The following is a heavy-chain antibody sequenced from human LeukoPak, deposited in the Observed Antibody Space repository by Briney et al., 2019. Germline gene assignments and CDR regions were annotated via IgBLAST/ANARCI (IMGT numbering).Heavy chain of an antibody. J-gene: IGHJ5*02. CDR1: GGSITSYY. D-gene: IGHD5-18*01. Sequence: TLSLTCTVSGGSITSYYWSWIRPPPGKGLEWVGYIYYSGSTNYNPSIKSRVTISVHTSKNQFSLKLSSVTAAATAVYYCARRISGYSYVYEDTISWCDPWGEGTLVIVSS. CDR3: ARRISGYSYVYEDTISWCDP. V-gene: IGHV4-59*08. CDR2: IYYSGST.